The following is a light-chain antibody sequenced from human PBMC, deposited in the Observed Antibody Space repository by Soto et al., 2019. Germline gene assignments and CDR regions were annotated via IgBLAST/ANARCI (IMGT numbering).Light chain of an antibody. CDR1: QSVSSN. J-gene: IGKJ1*01. CDR2: GAS. CDR3: QQYSNWPSWT. V-gene: IGKV3-15*01. Sequence: EILMTQSPATLSVSPGERATVSCRASQSVSSNLACYQQKPGQAPRLLIYGASTRATGIPARFSGSGSGTEFTLTISSLQSEDFAVYYCQQYSNWPSWTFGQGTKVEIK.